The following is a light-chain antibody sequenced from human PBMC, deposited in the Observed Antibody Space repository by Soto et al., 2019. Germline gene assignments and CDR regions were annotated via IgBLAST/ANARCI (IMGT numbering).Light chain of an antibody. CDR1: QRISTW. CDR3: KQHGVMWE. J-gene: IGKJ1*01. Sequence: SISHLSASLGYIVPITSRSSQRISTWLAWYQQKPGKAPKLLIYDASSLEGGVPSRFSGSGSETEFILTSSILQPDDCATYCCKQHGVMWEFGKGTKVDIK. V-gene: IGKV1-5*01. CDR2: DAS.